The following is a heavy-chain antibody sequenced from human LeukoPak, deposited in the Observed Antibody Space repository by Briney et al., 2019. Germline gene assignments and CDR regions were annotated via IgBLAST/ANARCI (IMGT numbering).Heavy chain of an antibody. CDR3: AKGRDGYNPDY. J-gene: IGHJ4*02. CDR2: IDPNSGGT. V-gene: IGHV1-2*06. D-gene: IGHD5-24*01. CDR1: GYTFTGYY. Sequence: ASVKVSCMASGYTFTGYYVQWVRQAPGQGLEWMGRIDPNSGGTDYAQKFQGRVTMTRDTSINTAYMELSRLRSDDTAVYYCAKGRDGYNPDYWGQGTLVTVSS.